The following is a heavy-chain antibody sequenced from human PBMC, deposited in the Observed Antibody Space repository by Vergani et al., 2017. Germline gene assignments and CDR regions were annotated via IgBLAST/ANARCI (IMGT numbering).Heavy chain of an antibody. CDR2: ISSSGGST. CDR1: GFTFSSYA. J-gene: IGHJ4*02. CDR3: ARDRLKYYDFWSGYSGGYFDY. V-gene: IGHV3-23*01. D-gene: IGHD3-3*01. Sequence: EVQLLESGGGLVQPGGSLRLSCSASGFTFSSYAMSWVRQAPGKGLEWVSGISSSGGSTYYADSVKGRFTISRDNSKDTLYLQMNSLRAEDTAVYYCARDRLKYYDFWSGYSGGYFDYWGPGTLVSVSS.